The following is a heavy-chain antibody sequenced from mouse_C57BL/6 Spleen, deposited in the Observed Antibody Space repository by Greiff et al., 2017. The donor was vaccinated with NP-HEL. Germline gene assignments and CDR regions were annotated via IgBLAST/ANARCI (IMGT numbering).Heavy chain of an antibody. CDR2: ISYDGSN. Sequence: EVQLVESGPGLVKPSQSLSLTCSVTGYSITSGYYWNWIRQFPGNKLEWMGYISYDGSNNYNPSLKNRISITRDTSKNQFFLKLNSVTTEDTATYYCARDSSGYLWFAYWGQGTLVTVSA. V-gene: IGHV3-6*01. CDR3: ARDSSGYLWFAY. D-gene: IGHD3-2*02. CDR1: GYSITSGYY. J-gene: IGHJ3*01.